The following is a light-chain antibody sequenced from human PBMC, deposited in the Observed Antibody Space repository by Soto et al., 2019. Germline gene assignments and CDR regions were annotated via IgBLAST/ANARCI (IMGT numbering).Light chain of an antibody. V-gene: IGLV2-14*01. J-gene: IGLJ2*01. Sequence: QSALTQPASVSGSPGQSITISCTGTSSDVGGYNYVSWYQQHPGKAPKLMIYDVSNRPSGVSNRFSGSKSGNTASLTISGPQAEEEADYYCSSYTSSSTGVFGGGTKLTVL. CDR1: SSDVGGYNY. CDR3: SSYTSSSTGV. CDR2: DVS.